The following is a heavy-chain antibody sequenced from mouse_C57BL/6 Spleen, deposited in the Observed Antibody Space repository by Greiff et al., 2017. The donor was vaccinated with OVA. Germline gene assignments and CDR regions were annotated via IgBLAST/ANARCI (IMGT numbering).Heavy chain of an antibody. V-gene: IGHV5-4*03. J-gene: IGHJ4*01. D-gene: IGHD2-5*01. CDR3: ARSLYSNYEGAMDY. CDR2: ISDGGSYT. Sequence: EVMLVESGGGLVKPGGSLKLSCAASGFTFSSYAMSWVRQTPEKRLEWVATISDGGSYTYYPDNVKGRFTISRDNAKNNLYLQMSHLKSEDTAMYYCARSLYSNYEGAMDYWGQGTSVTVSS. CDR1: GFTFSSYA.